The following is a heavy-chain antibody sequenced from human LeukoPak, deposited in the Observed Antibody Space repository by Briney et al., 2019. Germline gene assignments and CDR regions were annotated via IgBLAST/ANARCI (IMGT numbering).Heavy chain of an antibody. Sequence: ASVKVSCKASGYTFTSYDINWVRQAAGQGLEWMGWINPNTGTTDYAQKFQGRVTVTRDTSISTAYMDPSSLRCADTAVYYCASSRGGGHFDYWGQGTLVTVSS. J-gene: IGHJ4*02. CDR1: GYTFTSYD. CDR3: ASSRGGGHFDY. CDR2: INPNTGTT. V-gene: IGHV1-8*01. D-gene: IGHD3-10*01.